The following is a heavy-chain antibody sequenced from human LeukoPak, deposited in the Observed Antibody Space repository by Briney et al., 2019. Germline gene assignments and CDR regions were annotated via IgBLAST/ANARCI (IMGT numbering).Heavy chain of an antibody. Sequence: GGSLRLSCAASGFTFSSYAMSWVRQAPGKGLEWVSRISNSGDTTYYADSVKGRFTISRDNSKNTLYLQTNSLRAEDTAVYYCAKEVGRYCSGGTCYFRGFDYWGQGTLVTVSS. J-gene: IGHJ4*02. CDR1: GFTFSSYA. CDR3: AKEVGRYCSGGTCYFRGFDY. V-gene: IGHV3-23*01. D-gene: IGHD2-15*01. CDR2: ISNSGDTT.